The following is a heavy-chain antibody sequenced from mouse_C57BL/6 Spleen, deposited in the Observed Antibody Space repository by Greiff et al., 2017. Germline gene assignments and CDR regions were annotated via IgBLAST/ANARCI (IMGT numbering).Heavy chain of an antibody. Sequence: QVQLKQSGAELARPGASVKLSCKASGYTFTSYGISWVKQRTGQGLEWIGEIYPRSGNTYSNEKFKGKATLTADKSSSTAYMELRSLTSEDSAVYFCARYELGFDYWGQGTTLTVSS. V-gene: IGHV1-81*01. CDR1: GYTFTSYG. CDR2: IYPRSGNT. D-gene: IGHD4-1*01. CDR3: ARYELGFDY. J-gene: IGHJ2*01.